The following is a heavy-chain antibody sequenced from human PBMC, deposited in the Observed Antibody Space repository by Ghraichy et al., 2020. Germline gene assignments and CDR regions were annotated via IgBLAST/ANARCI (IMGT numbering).Heavy chain of an antibody. CDR3: AKDMSTYYDFWSGYGNRNYYYGMDV. CDR2: ISGDGGST. V-gene: IGHV3-43*02. J-gene: IGHJ6*02. Sequence: GGSLRLSCAASGFTFDDYAMHWVRQAPGKGLEWVSLISGDGGSTYYADSVKGRFTISRDNSKNSLYLQMNSLRTEDTALYYCAKDMSTYYDFWSGYGNRNYYYGMDVWGQGTTVTVSS. D-gene: IGHD3-3*01. CDR1: GFTFDDYA.